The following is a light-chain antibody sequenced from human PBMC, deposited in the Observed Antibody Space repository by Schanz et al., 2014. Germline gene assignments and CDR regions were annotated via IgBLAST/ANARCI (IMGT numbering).Light chain of an antibody. CDR3: CSYAGGYTV. Sequence: QSVLTQPASVSGSPGQWITISCTGTSSDVGGYNYVSWFQQHAGKAPKVMIYDVNKRPSGVPDRFSGSKSGNTASLTISGLQPEDEADYHCCSYAGGYTVFGGGTKLTVL. J-gene: IGLJ3*02. V-gene: IGLV2-11*01. CDR2: DVN. CDR1: SSDVGGYNY.